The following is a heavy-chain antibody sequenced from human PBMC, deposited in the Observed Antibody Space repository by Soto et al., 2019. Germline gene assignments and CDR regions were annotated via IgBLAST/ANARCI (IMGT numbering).Heavy chain of an antibody. CDR2: IIPILGIA. CDR3: XRGYILTGYYRGAFDI. CDR1: GGTFSSYT. V-gene: IGHV1-69*02. J-gene: IGHJ3*02. Sequence: QVQLVQSGAEVKKPGSSVKVSCKASGGTFSSYTISWVRQXPGQGLEWMGRIIPILGIANYAQKFQGRVTITADKSTSTXYMEXSXLXXXXXXXXYXXRGYILTGYYRGAFDIWGQGTMVTVSS. D-gene: IGHD3-9*01.